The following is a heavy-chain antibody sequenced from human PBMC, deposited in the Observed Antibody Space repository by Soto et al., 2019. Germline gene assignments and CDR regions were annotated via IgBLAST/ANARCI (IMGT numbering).Heavy chain of an antibody. Sequence: PGGSLRLSCEASGFTFNDYSMDWVRQAPEKGLEWVSSISSSGTYISYADSVKGRFAISRDNANNVMYLQMDTLRAEDTAVYYCVRAGHVFDVHYYGMDLWGQGTTVTVSS. CDR3: VRAGHVFDVHYYGMDL. CDR1: GFTFNDYS. V-gene: IGHV3-21*01. J-gene: IGHJ6*02. D-gene: IGHD3-10*01. CDR2: ISSSGTYI.